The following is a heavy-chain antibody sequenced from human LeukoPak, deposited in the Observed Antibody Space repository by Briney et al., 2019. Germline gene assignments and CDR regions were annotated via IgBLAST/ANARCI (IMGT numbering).Heavy chain of an antibody. CDR3: AKDQVGATNY. V-gene: IGHV3-30*18. CDR1: GFTFSSYG. J-gene: IGHJ4*02. Sequence: QTGGSLRLSCAASGFTFSSYGMHWVRQAPGKGLEWVAVISYDGSNKYYADSVKGRFTISRDNSKNTLYLQMNSLRAEDTAVYYCAKDQVGATNYWGQGTLVTVSS. D-gene: IGHD1-26*01. CDR2: ISYDGSNK.